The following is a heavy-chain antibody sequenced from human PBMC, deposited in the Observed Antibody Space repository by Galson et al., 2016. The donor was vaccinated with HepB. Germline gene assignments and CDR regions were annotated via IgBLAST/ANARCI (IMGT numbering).Heavy chain of an antibody. J-gene: IGHJ4*02. CDR2: IKQDGSTI. Sequence: SLRLSCAASGFIFSNYAMHWVRQAPGKGLEWVANIKQDGSTIQYVDSVKGRFTISRDNADNSLCLQMNSLRVEDTAVYYCARVPGTDEGLDYWGRGTLVTVSS. CDR1: GFIFSNYA. CDR3: ARVPGTDEGLDY. V-gene: IGHV3-7*04. D-gene: IGHD3-10*01.